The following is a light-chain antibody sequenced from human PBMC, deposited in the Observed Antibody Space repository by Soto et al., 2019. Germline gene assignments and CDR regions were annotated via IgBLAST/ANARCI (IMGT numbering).Light chain of an antibody. CDR2: SNN. CDR3: AAWDDSLNGQYV. Sequence: QSVLTQPPAASGSPWQRVTISCSGSRCNIGSNTVNWYQPIPGTAPTLLIYSNNQRPSGVPDRFSGSKSGTSASLAISGLQSENAADYYCAAWDDSLNGQYVFGTGTKVTVL. V-gene: IGLV1-44*01. CDR1: RCNIGSNT. J-gene: IGLJ1*01.